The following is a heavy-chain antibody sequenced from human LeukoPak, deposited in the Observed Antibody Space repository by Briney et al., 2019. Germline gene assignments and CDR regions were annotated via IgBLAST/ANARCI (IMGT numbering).Heavy chain of an antibody. D-gene: IGHD3-3*01. CDR3: ARDFWATNYYYGMDV. V-gene: IGHV3-23*01. CDR1: GFTFRNYA. J-gene: IGHJ6*02. CDR2: ISGSGDSV. Sequence: GGSLRLSCAASGFTFRNYAMAWARQAQGKGLECVSAISGSGDSVRYADSVKGRFTISRDNSKNTLYLQMNNLRAEDTALYYCARDFWATNYYYGMDVWGQGTTVTVSS.